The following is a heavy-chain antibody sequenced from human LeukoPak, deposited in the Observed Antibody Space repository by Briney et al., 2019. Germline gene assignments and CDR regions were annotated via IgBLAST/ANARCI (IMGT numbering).Heavy chain of an antibody. CDR2: ISSYNGKT. Sequence: ASVTVSCKASGYRFTSYSISWVRQAPGQGREGVGWISSYNGKTNYVKNVQGRVTMTTDTSTSTAYMKLRSLRSDDTAIYYCTRNYDSSKDGNDYWGQGTLVTVSS. D-gene: IGHD3-22*01. CDR1: GYRFTSYS. V-gene: IGHV1-18*01. J-gene: IGHJ4*02. CDR3: TRNYDSSKDGNDY.